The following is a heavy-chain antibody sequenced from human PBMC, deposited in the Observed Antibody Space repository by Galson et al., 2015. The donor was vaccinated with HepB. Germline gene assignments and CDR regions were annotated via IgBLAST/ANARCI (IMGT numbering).Heavy chain of an antibody. Sequence: QSGAEVKKPGESLKISCKGSGYTLSTYWIAWVRQLPGKGLEWMGIIYPDESDTRYSPSFQGQVTISADKSIDTAYLQWSSLKASDSAMYYCASTGYVFWSGYQDWGQGTLVTVSS. D-gene: IGHD3-3*01. CDR2: IYPDESDT. CDR1: GYTLSTYW. J-gene: IGHJ4*02. CDR3: ASTGYVFWSGYQD. V-gene: IGHV5-51*01.